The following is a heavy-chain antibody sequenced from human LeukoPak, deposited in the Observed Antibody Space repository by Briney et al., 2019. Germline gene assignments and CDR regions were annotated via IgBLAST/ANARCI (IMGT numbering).Heavy chain of an antibody. J-gene: IGHJ6*02. V-gene: IGHV4-34*01. D-gene: IGHD3-10*01. CDR1: GGSISSYY. Sequence: SETLSLTCTVSGGSISSYYCTWIRQPPGKGLEWIGEIDHSGSTDYNPSLKSRVTISVDASKSQFSLDLTSVTAADTAVYYCARFGRVGPYYYYYAMDVWGQGTTVTVSS. CDR2: IDHSGST. CDR3: ARFGRVGPYYYYYAMDV.